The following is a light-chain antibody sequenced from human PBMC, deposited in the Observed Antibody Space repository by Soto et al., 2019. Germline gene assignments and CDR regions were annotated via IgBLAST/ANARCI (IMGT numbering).Light chain of an antibody. J-gene: IGKJ3*01. V-gene: IGKV3-20*01. CDR3: QQYGSCPPLFT. Sequence: EIVLTQSPGTLYLSPGERATLSCRASQSVSSSYLAWYQQKPGQAPRLLIYGASSRATGIPDRFSGSGSGTDFTLTLSRLEPEDFAVYYWQQYGSCPPLFTFGPGTKVDIK. CDR2: GAS. CDR1: QSVSSSY.